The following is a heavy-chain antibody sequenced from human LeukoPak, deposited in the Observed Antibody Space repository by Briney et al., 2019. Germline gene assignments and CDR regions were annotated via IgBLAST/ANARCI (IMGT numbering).Heavy chain of an antibody. Sequence: SETLSLTCTVSGGSISSSSYYWGWIRQPPGKGLEWIGSIYYSGSTYYNPSLKSRVTISVDTSKNQFSLKLSSVTAADTAVYYCASGDYGYFDYWGQGTLVTVSS. J-gene: IGHJ4*02. CDR3: ASGDYGYFDY. D-gene: IGHD4-17*01. CDR1: GGSISSSSYY. CDR2: IYYSGST. V-gene: IGHV4-39*07.